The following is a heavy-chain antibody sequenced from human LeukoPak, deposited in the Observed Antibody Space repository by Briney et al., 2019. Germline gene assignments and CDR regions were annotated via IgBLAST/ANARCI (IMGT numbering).Heavy chain of an antibody. CDR3: ARVMVAGKLDY. V-gene: IGHV1-2*06. CDR2: INPNSGGT. D-gene: IGHD6-19*01. Sequence: GASVKVSCKASGYTFTGYYMHWVRQAPGQGLEWMGRINPNSGGTNYAQKFQGRVTMTRDTSISTAYMELSRLRSDDTAVYYRARVMVAGKLDYWGQGTLVTVSS. CDR1: GYTFTGYY. J-gene: IGHJ4*02.